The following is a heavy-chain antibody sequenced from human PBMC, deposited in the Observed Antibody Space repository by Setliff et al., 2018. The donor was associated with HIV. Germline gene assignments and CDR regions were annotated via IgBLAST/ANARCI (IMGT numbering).Heavy chain of an antibody. CDR1: GGSISTDNYY. Sequence: SETLSLTCTVSGGSISTDNYYWGWIRQPPGKGLEWIANIYYTGNTYYNPSLRSRVTISIDTSKNQFSLKLSSVTAADTAVYYCARDIQAAGTGWFDPWGQGTLVTVSS. V-gene: IGHV4-39*02. D-gene: IGHD6-13*01. CDR2: IYYTGNT. CDR3: ARDIQAAGTGWFDP. J-gene: IGHJ5*02.